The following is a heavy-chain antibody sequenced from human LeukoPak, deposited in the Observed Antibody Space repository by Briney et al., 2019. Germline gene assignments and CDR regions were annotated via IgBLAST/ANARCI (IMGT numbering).Heavy chain of an antibody. V-gene: IGHV3-43*01. CDR3: AKDMGDPHYYYYMDV. CDR1: GFTFDDYT. J-gene: IGHJ6*03. D-gene: IGHD3-16*01. Sequence: AGGSLRLSCAASGFTFDDYTMHWVRQAPGKGLEWVSLISWDGGSTYYADSVKGRFTISRDNSKNSLYLQMNSLRTEDTALYYCAKDMGDPHYYYYMDVWGKGTTVTVSS. CDR2: ISWDGGST.